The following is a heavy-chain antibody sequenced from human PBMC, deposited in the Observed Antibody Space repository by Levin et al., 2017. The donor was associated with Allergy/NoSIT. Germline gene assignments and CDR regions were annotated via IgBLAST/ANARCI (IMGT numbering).Heavy chain of an antibody. CDR3: AREMAETAADTFDV. V-gene: IGHV1-18*01. Sequence: WASVKVSCKASGFSFSSFAFTWVRQAPGQGLEWMGWISPYTGDTKFAQKLQDRVSMTTDTPTSTVYMELRNLTSDDTAVYYCAREMAETAADTFDVWGQGTMIIVSS. CDR2: ISPYTGDT. D-gene: IGHD2-8*01. J-gene: IGHJ3*01. CDR1: GFSFSSFA.